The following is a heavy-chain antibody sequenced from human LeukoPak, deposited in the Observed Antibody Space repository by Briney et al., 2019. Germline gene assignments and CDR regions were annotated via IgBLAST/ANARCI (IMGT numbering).Heavy chain of an antibody. J-gene: IGHJ4*02. V-gene: IGHV4-59*08. Sequence: SQSLSLTCIVAGASIRSYYCSWVRQPPGKGLEWIGYIFYAGSTTYNPSLKSRATISIDTSKNQFSLKLNSVTAADTPGYYCASGKRGYSCGPLDYWGQGTLVTVSS. CDR1: GASIRSYY. D-gene: IGHD5-18*01. CDR2: IFYAGST. CDR3: ASGKRGYSCGPLDY.